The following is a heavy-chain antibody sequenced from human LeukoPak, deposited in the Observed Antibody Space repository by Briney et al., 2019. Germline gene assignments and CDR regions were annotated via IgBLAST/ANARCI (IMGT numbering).Heavy chain of an antibody. D-gene: IGHD6-19*01. Sequence: KPSETLSLTCAVYGGSFSCYYWSWIRQPPGKWLEWIGEINHSGSTNYNPSLKSRVTISVDTSKNQFTLKLSSVTAADTAVYYCARRYSSRWYGYWGQGTLVTVSS. V-gene: IGHV4-34*01. CDR3: ARRYSSRWYGY. CDR1: GGSFSCYY. J-gene: IGHJ4*02. CDR2: INHSGST.